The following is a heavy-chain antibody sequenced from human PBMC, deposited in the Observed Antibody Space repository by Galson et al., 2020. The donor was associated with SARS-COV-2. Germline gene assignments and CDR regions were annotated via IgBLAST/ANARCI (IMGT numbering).Heavy chain of an antibody. Sequence: HGESPKIPCKAPGDHFANYWIGWVRQMPGNGPEWMGIIYPSDPNVIYRPSFQGQVTISADKSINTVYLQWSSLKVSDTAMYYCARREYHTFGMGGILDPWGQGTLVTVSS. D-gene: IGHD3-3*01. CDR3: ARREYHTFGMGGILDP. J-gene: IGHJ5*02. CDR2: IYPSDPNV. CDR1: GDHFANYW. V-gene: IGHV5-51*01.